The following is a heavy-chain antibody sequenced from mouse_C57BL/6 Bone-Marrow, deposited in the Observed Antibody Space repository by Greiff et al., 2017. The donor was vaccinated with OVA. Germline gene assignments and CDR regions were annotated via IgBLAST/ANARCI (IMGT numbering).Heavy chain of an antibody. CDR2: IYPGSGST. V-gene: IGHV1-55*01. CDR1: GYTFTSYW. D-gene: IGHD1-1*01. CDR3: ARTVYYGSSLDD. Sequence: QVQLQQPGAELVKPGASVKMSCKASGYTFTSYWITWVKQRPGQGLEWIGDIYPGSGSTNYNEKFKSKATLTVDTSSSTAYMQLSSLTSEDSAVYYCARTVYYGSSLDDWGKGTTLTVSS. J-gene: IGHJ2*01.